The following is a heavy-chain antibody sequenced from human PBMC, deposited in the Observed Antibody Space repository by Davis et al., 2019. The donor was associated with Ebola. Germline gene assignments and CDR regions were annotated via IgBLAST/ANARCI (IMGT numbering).Heavy chain of an antibody. Sequence: SVKVSCKASGGTFSSYAISWVRQAPGQGLEWMGGIIPIFGTANYAQKFQGRVTITADESTSTAYMELSSLRSEDTAVYYCARGPAYCGGDCYGRYYMDVWGKGTTVTVSS. CDR1: GGTFSSYA. CDR3: ARGPAYCGGDCYGRYYMDV. V-gene: IGHV1-69*13. CDR2: IIPIFGTA. J-gene: IGHJ6*03. D-gene: IGHD2-21*01.